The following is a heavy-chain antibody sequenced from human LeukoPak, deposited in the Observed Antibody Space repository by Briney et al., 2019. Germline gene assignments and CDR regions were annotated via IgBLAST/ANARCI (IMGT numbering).Heavy chain of an antibody. J-gene: IGHJ6*02. D-gene: IGHD1-14*01. CDR2: ISYDGSNK. CDR1: GFTFSSYG. V-gene: IGHV3-30*18. CDR3: AKDSAPRYTYYYYGMDV. Sequence: GGSLRLSCAASGFTFSSYGMHWVRQAPGKGLEWVAVISYDGSNKYYADSVKGRFTNSRDNSKNTLYLQMNSLRAEDTAVYYCAKDSAPRYTYYYYGMDVWGQGTTVTVSS.